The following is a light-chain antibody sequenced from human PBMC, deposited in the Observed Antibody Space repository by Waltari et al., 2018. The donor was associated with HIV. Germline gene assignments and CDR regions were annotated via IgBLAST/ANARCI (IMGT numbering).Light chain of an antibody. Sequence: DIQLTQSPSSLSASIGDIVTITCRASQNISHYLNWYQQKPGKAPTALISTATTLQSGVPLRFRGSGSGKDFTLTITSLRPDDFATYFCQQSYSSPTFGPGTTVDIK. CDR3: QQSYSSPT. V-gene: IGKV1-39*01. CDR1: QNISHY. CDR2: TAT. J-gene: IGKJ3*01.